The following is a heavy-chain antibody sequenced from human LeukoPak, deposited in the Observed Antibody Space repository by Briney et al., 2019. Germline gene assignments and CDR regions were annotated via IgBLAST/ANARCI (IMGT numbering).Heavy chain of an antibody. D-gene: IGHD2-15*01. CDR2: IYSSGST. V-gene: IGHV4-61*02. CDR3: ARDCSGNSCYSY. Sequence: SETLSLTCTVSGGSISSGDYYWSWIRQPAGKGLEWIGRIYSSGSTDYNPSLKSRVTMSVDKSKNQFSLKLSSMTAADTAVYYCARDCSGNSCYSYWGQGTLVTVSS. J-gene: IGHJ4*02. CDR1: GGSISSGDYY.